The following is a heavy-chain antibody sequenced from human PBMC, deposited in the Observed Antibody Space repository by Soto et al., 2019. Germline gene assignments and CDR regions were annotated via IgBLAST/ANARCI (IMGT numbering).Heavy chain of an antibody. V-gene: IGHV4-30-2*01. CDR3: ARAGGLVGAYQFDY. Sequence: SETLSLTCAVSGGSISSGGYSWSWIRQPPGKGLEWIGYIYHSGSTYYNPSLKSRVTISVDRPKNQFSLKLSSVTAADTAVYYCARAGGLVGAYQFDYWGQGTLVKVSS. D-gene: IGHD2-15*01. CDR1: GGSISSGGYS. J-gene: IGHJ4*02. CDR2: IYHSGST.